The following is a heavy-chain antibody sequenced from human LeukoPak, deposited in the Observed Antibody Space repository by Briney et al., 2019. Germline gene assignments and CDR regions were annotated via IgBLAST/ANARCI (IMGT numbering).Heavy chain of an antibody. CDR1: GGSISGYY. D-gene: IGHD6-6*01. J-gene: IGHJ4*02. CDR3: ARHDPRGKAARLGYFDY. V-gene: IGHV4-59*08. Sequence: SETLSLTCTVSGGSISGYYWTWIRQPPGKGLEWIGYIYYSGGTNYNPSLKSRVTMSVDTSKNQFSLKLSSVTAADTAVYYCARHDPRGKAARLGYFDYWGQGTLVTVSS. CDR2: IYYSGGT.